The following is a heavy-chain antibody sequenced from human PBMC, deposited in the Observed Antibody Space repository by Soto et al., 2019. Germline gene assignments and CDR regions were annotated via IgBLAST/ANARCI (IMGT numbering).Heavy chain of an antibody. V-gene: IGHV3-23*01. CDR2: ISGSGGST. D-gene: IGHD5-12*01. Sequence: PWGSLRLSCAASGFTFISYAIICFRQAPGKGLEWVSAISGSGGSTYYADSVKGRFTISRDNAKSSLYLQMNNLRVDDTALYFCTRVDGYTHPSDFWGQGTQVTVSS. CDR1: GFTFISYA. CDR3: TRVDGYTHPSDF. J-gene: IGHJ4*02.